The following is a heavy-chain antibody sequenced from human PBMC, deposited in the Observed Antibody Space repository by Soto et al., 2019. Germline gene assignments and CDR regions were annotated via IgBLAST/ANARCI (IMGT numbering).Heavy chain of an antibody. CDR2: ISGSGGST. Sequence: GGSLRLSCAASGFTFSSYAMSWVRQAPGKGLEWVSAISGSGGSTYYADSVKGRFTISRDNSKNTLYLQMNSLRAEDTAVYYCAKPRGPYGDYLVLDYWGQGTLVTVSS. CDR1: GFTFSSYA. V-gene: IGHV3-23*01. J-gene: IGHJ4*02. CDR3: AKPRGPYGDYLVLDY. D-gene: IGHD4-17*01.